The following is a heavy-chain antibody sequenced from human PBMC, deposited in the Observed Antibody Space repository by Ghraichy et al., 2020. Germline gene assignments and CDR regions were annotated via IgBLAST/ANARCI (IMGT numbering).Heavy chain of an antibody. J-gene: IGHJ4*02. Sequence: GGSLRLSCAASGFTFSSYAMHWVRQAPGKGLEWVALTSDDGSYKYYADSVKGRFTISRDNSKSTLYLQMNSLRAEDTAVYYCAPRDFDYWGQGTLVTVSS. V-gene: IGHV3-30*04. CDR3: APRDFDY. CDR2: TSDDGSYK. CDR1: GFTFSSYA.